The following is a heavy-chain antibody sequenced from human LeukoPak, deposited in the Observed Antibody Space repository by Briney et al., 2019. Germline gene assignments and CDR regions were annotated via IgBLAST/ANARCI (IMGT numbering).Heavy chain of an antibody. J-gene: IGHJ2*01. CDR3: ARDIYDYGDYGLNWYFDL. CDR1: GFIFSSFA. V-gene: IGHV3-64*01. Sequence: GGSLRLSCAASGFIFSSFAMHWVRQAPGKGLEYVSAISSYGDSTYYANSVKGRFTISRDNSKKTLYLQMGSLRAEDMAVYYCARDIYDYGDYGLNWYFDLWGRGTLVSVSS. CDR2: ISSYGDST. D-gene: IGHD4-17*01.